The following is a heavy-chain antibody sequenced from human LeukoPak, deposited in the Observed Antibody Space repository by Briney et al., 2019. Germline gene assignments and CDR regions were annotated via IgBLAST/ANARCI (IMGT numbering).Heavy chain of an antibody. Sequence: PGRSLRLSCAASGFTSSSYGMHWVRQAPGKGLEWVAVIWYDGSNKYYADSVKGRFTISRDNSKNTLYLQMNSLRAEDTAVYYCARDEDYDSSGYYYYWGQGTLVTVSS. V-gene: IGHV3-33*01. D-gene: IGHD3-22*01. CDR1: GFTSSSYG. CDR3: ARDEDYDSSGYYYY. J-gene: IGHJ4*02. CDR2: IWYDGSNK.